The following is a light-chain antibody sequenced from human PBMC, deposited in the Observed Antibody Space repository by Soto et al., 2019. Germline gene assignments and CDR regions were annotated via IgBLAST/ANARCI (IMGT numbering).Light chain of an antibody. CDR1: QSVSSS. V-gene: IGKV3-11*01. CDR2: DAS. J-gene: IGKJ4*01. CDR3: QQRSSWPLT. Sequence: EIVLTQSPATLSLSPGETATLSCRASQSVSSSLAWYQQKPGQTPRLLIYDASNRATGIPARFSGSGSGTDFTLTVSSLEPEDFAVYECQQRSSWPLTFGGGTKVEIK.